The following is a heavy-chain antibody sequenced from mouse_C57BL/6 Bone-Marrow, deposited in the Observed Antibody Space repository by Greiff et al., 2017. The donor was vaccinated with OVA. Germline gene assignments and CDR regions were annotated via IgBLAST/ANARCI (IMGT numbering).Heavy chain of an antibody. D-gene: IGHD1-1*01. CDR1: GYSFPDYN. CDR3: AFYYGSSYRDFDV. J-gene: IGHJ1*03. Sequence: VQLQQSGPELVKPGASVKISCKASGYSFPDYNMNWVKQSNGKSLEWIGVINPNYGTTSYNKKFKGKATLTVDQSSSTAYMQLNSLTSEDSAVYYCAFYYGSSYRDFDVWGTGTTVTVSS. V-gene: IGHV1-39*01. CDR2: INPNYGTT.